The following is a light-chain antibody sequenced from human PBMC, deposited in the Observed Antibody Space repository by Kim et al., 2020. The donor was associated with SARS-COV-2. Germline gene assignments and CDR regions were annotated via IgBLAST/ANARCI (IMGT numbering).Light chain of an antibody. J-gene: IGKJ4*01. Sequence: LSLSPDERAARACRASLSVGRRYLGWYQQKPGQAPRLIIYGACSRATGIPDRVSGSGSGTDFTLTISRLKPEDFAVDYSQQYGSSFGGGTKVDIK. CDR2: GAC. CDR1: LSVGRRY. CDR3: QQYGSS. V-gene: IGKV3-20*01.